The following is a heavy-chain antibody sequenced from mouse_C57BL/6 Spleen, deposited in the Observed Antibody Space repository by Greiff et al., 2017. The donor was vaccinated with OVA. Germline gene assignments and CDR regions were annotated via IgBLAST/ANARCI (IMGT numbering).Heavy chain of an antibody. CDR1: GYAFGSSW. D-gene: IGHD4-1*01. CDR2: IYPGDGDT. V-gene: IGHV1-82*01. Sequence: QVQLQQSGPELVKPGASVKISCKASGYAFGSSWMNWVKQRPGKGLEWIGRIYPGDGDTNYNGKFKGKATLTADKSSSTAYMQLSSLTSEDSAVYFCARSGYWDVGFAYWGQGTLVTVSA. CDR3: ARSGYWDVGFAY. J-gene: IGHJ3*01.